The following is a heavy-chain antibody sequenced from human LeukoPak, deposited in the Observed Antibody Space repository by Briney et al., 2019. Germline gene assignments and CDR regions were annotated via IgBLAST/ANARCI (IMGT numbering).Heavy chain of an antibody. CDR3: ARGWQQLVPDY. Sequence: PGGSLRLSCADSGFTFSSYWMSWVRQAPGKGLEWVAVIWYDGSNKYYADSVKGRFTISRDNSKNTLYLQLNSLRAEDTAVYYCARGWQQLVPDYWGQGTLVTVSS. V-gene: IGHV3-33*08. D-gene: IGHD6-13*01. CDR1: GFTFSSYW. CDR2: IWYDGSNK. J-gene: IGHJ4*02.